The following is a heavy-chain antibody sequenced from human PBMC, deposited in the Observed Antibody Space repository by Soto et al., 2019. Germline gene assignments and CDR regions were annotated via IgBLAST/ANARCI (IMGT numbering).Heavy chain of an antibody. CDR3: ARARITIFGVVILQSYFDY. J-gene: IGHJ4*02. CDR1: GGTFSSYA. CDR2: IIPIFGTA. V-gene: IGHV1-69*06. D-gene: IGHD3-3*01. Sequence: QVQLVQSGAEVKKPGSSVKVSCKASGGTFSSYAISWVRQAPGQGLEWMGGIIPIFGTANYAQKFQGRVMISADKSTSTAYMELSSLRSEDTAVYYCARARITIFGVVILQSYFDYWGQGTLVTVSS.